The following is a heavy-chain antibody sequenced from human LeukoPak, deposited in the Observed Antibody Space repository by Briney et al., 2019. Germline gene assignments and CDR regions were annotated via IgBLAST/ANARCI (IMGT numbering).Heavy chain of an antibody. CDR3: ARVPSGDAPYYYYYMDV. V-gene: IGHV1-2*02. CDR2: INPNSGGT. Sequence: GASVKVSCKASGYTFTGYYMHWVRQAPGQGLEWMGWINPNSGGTNYAQKFQGRVTMTRDTSISTAYMELSRLRSDDTAVYYCARVPSGDAPYYYYYMDVWGIGTTVTVSS. J-gene: IGHJ6*03. D-gene: IGHD5-24*01. CDR1: GYTFTGYY.